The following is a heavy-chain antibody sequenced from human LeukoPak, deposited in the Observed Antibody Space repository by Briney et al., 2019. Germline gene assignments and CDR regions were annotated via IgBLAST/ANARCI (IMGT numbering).Heavy chain of an antibody. Sequence: ASVKVSCTASGYTFTGYYMHWVRQAPGQGLEWMGWINPNSGDTNYAEKFQGRVTMTRDTSITTAYMELSRLRSDDTAVYFCARDVEMATTYWGQGTLVTVSS. CDR3: ARDVEMATTY. CDR2: INPNSGDT. CDR1: GYTFTGYY. J-gene: IGHJ4*02. D-gene: IGHD5-24*01. V-gene: IGHV1-2*02.